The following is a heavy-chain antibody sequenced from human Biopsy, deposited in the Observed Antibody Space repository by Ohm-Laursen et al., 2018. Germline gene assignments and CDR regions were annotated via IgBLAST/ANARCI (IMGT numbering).Heavy chain of an antibody. CDR3: VRGVDYYDPYHYYALGV. V-gene: IGHV4-34*01. D-gene: IGHD3-22*01. Sequence: TLSLTWTVYGESFHGYYWSWIRQTPGKGLVWIGEINHSGRTNYNPSLKSRVTISVDTSKNQFSLKVRSVTAADTAVHYRVRGVDYYDPYHYYALGVWGQGTTVTVSS. CDR2: INHSGRT. CDR1: GESFHGYY. J-gene: IGHJ6*02.